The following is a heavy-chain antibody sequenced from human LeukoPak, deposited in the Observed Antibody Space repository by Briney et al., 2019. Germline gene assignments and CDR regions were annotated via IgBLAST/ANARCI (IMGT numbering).Heavy chain of an antibody. V-gene: IGHV3-30*04. CDR3: IKVGPTASGNYHAFDV. J-gene: IGHJ3*01. D-gene: IGHD3-10*01. CDR2: ISYDGSDR. CDR1: GFRFSDYS. Sequence: GGSLRLSCSASGFRFSDYSMDWVRQAPGKGLEWVSVISYDGSDRKYADSVRGRFIISRDNSNNMVYLQMNTERVDDTAVYYCIKVGPTASGNYHAFDVWGQGITVIVSS.